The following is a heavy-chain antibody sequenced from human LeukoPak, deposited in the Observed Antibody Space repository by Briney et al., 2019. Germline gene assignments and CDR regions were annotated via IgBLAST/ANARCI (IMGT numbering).Heavy chain of an antibody. J-gene: IGHJ4*02. V-gene: IGHV3-7*03. CDR1: GFIFSSYW. Sequence: GGSLRLSCAASGFIFSSYWMNWARQAPGKGLEWVATINPNGNVNYYVDSVKGRFTISRDNAKNSLFLQMSNLRAEDTAVYYCASAQTDYYDSSGYYYVGLGPFDYWGQGTLVTVSS. CDR2: INPNGNVN. D-gene: IGHD3-22*01. CDR3: ASAQTDYYDSSGYYYVGLGPFDY.